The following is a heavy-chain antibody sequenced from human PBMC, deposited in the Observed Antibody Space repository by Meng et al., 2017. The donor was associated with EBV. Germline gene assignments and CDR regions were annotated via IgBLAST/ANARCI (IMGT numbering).Heavy chain of an antibody. CDR2: ISAYNGNT. V-gene: IGHV1-18*01. Sequence: QGAPVQSVAWGKKPGASVKVSCKASGYTFTSYGISWVRQAPGQGLEWMGWISAYNGNTNYAQKLQGRVTMTTDTSTSTAYMELRSLRSDNTDVYYCACRGDRTDYWGQGTLVTVSS. J-gene: IGHJ4*02. D-gene: IGHD2-21*02. CDR1: GYTFTSYG. CDR3: ACRGDRTDY.